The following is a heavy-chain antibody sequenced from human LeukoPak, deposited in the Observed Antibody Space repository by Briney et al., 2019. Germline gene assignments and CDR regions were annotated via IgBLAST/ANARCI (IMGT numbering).Heavy chain of an antibody. V-gene: IGHV4-59*02. CDR3: ARGYVSKSTYFDY. D-gene: IGHD5-12*01. Sequence: KPSETLSLTCTVSGGSVSIYYWSWIRQPPGRGLEWIGYILHSGSTNYNPSLKSRVTISVDTSKNQFSLKLTSVTAADTALYYCARGYVSKSTYFDYWGQGTLVTVSS. CDR2: ILHSGST. J-gene: IGHJ4*02. CDR1: GGSVSIYY.